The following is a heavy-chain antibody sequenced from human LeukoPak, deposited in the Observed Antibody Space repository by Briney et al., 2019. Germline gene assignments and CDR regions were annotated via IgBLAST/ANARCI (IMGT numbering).Heavy chain of an antibody. V-gene: IGHV3-23*01. CDR1: GFTFSGYS. CDR3: AREGDRGVVVADYFDF. D-gene: IGHD5-12*01. CDR2: ISGRSGAV. Sequence: GGSLRLSCAASGFTFSGYSMAWVRQAPGHELECGSVISGRSGAVFYADSVNCRFTISRDNSQNMLHLPVSSVRSEDTAGYYFAREGDRGVVVADYFDFWGQGTVVTVSS. J-gene: IGHJ4*02.